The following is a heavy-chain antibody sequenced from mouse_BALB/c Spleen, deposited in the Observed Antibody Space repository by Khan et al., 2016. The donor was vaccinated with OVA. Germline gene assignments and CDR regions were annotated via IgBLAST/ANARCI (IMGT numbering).Heavy chain of an antibody. CDR2: ISSGGTYT. Sequence: EVQLVESGGTLVKPGGSLKLSCAASGFTFSSYAMSWVRQTPEKRLEWVATISSGGTYTYYPDSVMGRFTISRDNAKNTLYLQMSSLRSEDTAMYYCVRDYYGSSYEDYWGQGTTLTVSS. D-gene: IGHD1-1*01. J-gene: IGHJ2*01. CDR1: GFTFSSYA. V-gene: IGHV5-9-3*01. CDR3: VRDYYGSSYEDY.